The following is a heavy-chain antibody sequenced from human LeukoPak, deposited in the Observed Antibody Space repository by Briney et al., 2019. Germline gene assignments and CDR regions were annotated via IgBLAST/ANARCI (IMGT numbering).Heavy chain of an antibody. D-gene: IGHD3-10*01. CDR1: GGSISSGGYY. J-gene: IGHJ4*02. Sequence: SETLSLTCTVSGGSISSGGYYWSWIRQHPGKGLEWIGYIYYSGSTYYNPSLKSRVTISVDTSKNQFSLKLSSVTAADTAVYYCARVLLWFGESRPIACYFDYWGQGTLVTVSS. CDR2: IYYSGST. V-gene: IGHV4-31*03. CDR3: ARVLLWFGESRPIACYFDY.